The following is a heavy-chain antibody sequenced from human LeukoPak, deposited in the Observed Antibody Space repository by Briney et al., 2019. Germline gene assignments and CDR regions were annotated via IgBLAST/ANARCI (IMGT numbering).Heavy chain of an antibody. Sequence: ASVKVSCKASGYTFTSDGISWVRQAPGQGLEWMGWISAYNGNTNYAQKLQGRVTMTTDTSTSTAYMELRSLRSDDTAVYYCARSYCSSTSCYSPKYWGQGTLVTVSS. D-gene: IGHD2-2*02. J-gene: IGHJ4*02. V-gene: IGHV1-18*01. CDR2: ISAYNGNT. CDR1: GYTFTSDG. CDR3: ARSYCSSTSCYSPKY.